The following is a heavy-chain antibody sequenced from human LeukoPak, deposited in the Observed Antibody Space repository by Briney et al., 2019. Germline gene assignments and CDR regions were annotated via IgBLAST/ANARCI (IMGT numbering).Heavy chain of an antibody. D-gene: IGHD3-3*01. V-gene: IGHV3-7*01. Sequence: PGGSLRLSCAASGFTFSSYWMSWFRQAPEKGLEWVANIKQDGSEKYYVDSVKGRFTISRDNAKNSLYLQMNSLRAEDTAVYYCARDPPVTIFGVVTTLPWGQGTLVTVSS. CDR1: GFTFSSYW. CDR2: IKQDGSEK. J-gene: IGHJ4*02. CDR3: ARDPPVTIFGVVTTLP.